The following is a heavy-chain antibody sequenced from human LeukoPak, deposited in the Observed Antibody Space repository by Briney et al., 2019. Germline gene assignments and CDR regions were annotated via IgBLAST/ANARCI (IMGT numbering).Heavy chain of an antibody. CDR1: GFTFSAYF. CDR3: VKDPNGTWSFDY. Sequence: GGSLRLSCSASGFTFSAYFMHWVRQAPGKGLEYVSSISSNEYDTYYADSVKGRFTISRDNSENTLFLQMSSLRAEDTAVYYCVKDPNGTWSFDYWGQGTLVTVSS. D-gene: IGHD2-8*01. J-gene: IGHJ4*02. CDR2: ISSNEYDT. V-gene: IGHV3-64D*06.